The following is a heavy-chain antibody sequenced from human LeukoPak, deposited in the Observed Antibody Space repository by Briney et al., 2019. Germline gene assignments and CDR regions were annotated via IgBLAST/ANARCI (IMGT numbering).Heavy chain of an antibody. D-gene: IGHD2-8*01. V-gene: IGHV4-31*11. CDR3: ARETLRGYCTNGVCTPYSSGWHFDY. CDR2: IYYSGST. J-gene: IGHJ4*02. CDR1: GGSFSGYY. Sequence: SETLSLTCAVYGGSFSGYYWSWIRQHPGKGLEWIGYIYYSGSTYYNPSLKSRVTISVDTSKNQFSLKLSSVTAADTAVYYCARETLRGYCTNGVCTPYSSGWHFDYWGQGTLVTVSS.